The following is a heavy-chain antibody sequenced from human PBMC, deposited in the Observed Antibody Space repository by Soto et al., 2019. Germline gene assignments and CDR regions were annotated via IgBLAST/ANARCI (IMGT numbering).Heavy chain of an antibody. CDR1: GFTFSSYS. CDR2: ISSSSSYI. Sequence: GGSLRLSCAASGFTFSSYSMNWVRQAPGKGLEWVSSISSSSSYIYYADSVKGRFTISRDNAKNSLYLQMNSLRAEDTAVYYCASSDIVVSNGFDPWGQGTLVIVS. V-gene: IGHV3-21*01. J-gene: IGHJ5*02. CDR3: ASSDIVVSNGFDP. D-gene: IGHD2-2*01.